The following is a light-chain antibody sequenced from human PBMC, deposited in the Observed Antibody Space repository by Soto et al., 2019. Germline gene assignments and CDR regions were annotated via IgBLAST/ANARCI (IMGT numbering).Light chain of an antibody. CDR1: QSVSSAY. V-gene: IGKV3D-15*01. Sequence: EIVLTQSPGTLSLSPGERATLSCRASQSVSSAYLAWYQQKPGQAPRLLIYDVSSRATGIPARFSGSGSGTEFTLTISSLQSKDFAVYYCQQYNNWHPLTFGGGTKVDIK. CDR3: QQYNNWHPLT. CDR2: DVS. J-gene: IGKJ4*01.